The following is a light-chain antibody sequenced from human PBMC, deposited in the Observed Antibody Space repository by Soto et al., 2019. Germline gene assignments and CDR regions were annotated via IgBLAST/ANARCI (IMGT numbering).Light chain of an antibody. Sequence: QSVLTQPASVSGSPGQSITISCTGTSSDVGGYNYVSWYQQHPGKAPKLMIYEVSNRPSGVSNRFSGSKSGNTASLTISGLQAEDEADYYCSSYTSSSTRVFGGGNTLTVL. V-gene: IGLV2-14*01. CDR2: EVS. CDR3: SSYTSSSTRV. J-gene: IGLJ3*02. CDR1: SSDVGGYNY.